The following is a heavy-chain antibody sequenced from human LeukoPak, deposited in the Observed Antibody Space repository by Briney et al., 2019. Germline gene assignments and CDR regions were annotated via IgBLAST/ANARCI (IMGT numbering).Heavy chain of an antibody. V-gene: IGHV3-23*01. CDR2: ISRSGGTT. Sequence: PGGSLRLSCAAYGFTFSRYAMSWVRQVPGKGLEWVSAISRSGGTTYYAESVKGRFTISRDTSKYTLYLQMNSLRAEDTAVYFCAKDPGGWVDYWGQGTLVTVSS. D-gene: IGHD5-12*01. J-gene: IGHJ4*02. CDR3: AKDPGGWVDY. CDR1: GFTFSRYA.